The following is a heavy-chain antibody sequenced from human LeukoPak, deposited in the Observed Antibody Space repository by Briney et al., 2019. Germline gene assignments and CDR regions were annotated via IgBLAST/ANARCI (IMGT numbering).Heavy chain of an antibody. V-gene: IGHV3-23*01. D-gene: IGHD2-2*01. CDR3: AKRPDCSTTNCFRFEY. CDR2: ISGDGGST. J-gene: IGHJ4*02. Sequence: PGGSLRLSCAASGFSFSTYAISWIRQAPGQGLEWVSSISGDGGSTYYAESVKGRFTISRDNSKNTLYLQMNSLRAEDTAVYYCAKRPDCSTTNCFRFEYWGQGTLATVSS. CDR1: GFSFSTYA.